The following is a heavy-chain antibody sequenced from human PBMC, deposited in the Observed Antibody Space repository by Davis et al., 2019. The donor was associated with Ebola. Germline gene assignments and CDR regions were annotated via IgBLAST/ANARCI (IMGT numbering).Heavy chain of an antibody. Sequence: GESLKISCEASGFTFSTYWMSWVRQAPGKGLEWVSAISGSGGSTYYSDSVKGRFTISRDNSKNTLYLQMNTLRAEDTAVYYCAKDWELGSFDYWGQGTLVTVSS. D-gene: IGHD1-26*01. J-gene: IGHJ4*02. CDR3: AKDWELGSFDY. V-gene: IGHV3-23*01. CDR2: ISGSGGST. CDR1: GFTFSTYW.